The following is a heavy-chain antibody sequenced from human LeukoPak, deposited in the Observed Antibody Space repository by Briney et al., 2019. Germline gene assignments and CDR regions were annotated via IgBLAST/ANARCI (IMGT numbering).Heavy chain of an antibody. CDR2: IYSGGST. CDR1: GFTVSSNY. J-gene: IGHJ4*02. Sequence: GGSLRLSCAASGFTVSSNYMSWVRQAPGKGLEWVSVIYSGGSTYYADSVKGRFTISRDSSKNTLYLQMNSLRAEDTAVYYCAKSQEDDSSGYYYSSFDYWGQGTLVTVSS. D-gene: IGHD3-22*01. CDR3: AKSQEDDSSGYYYSSFDY. V-gene: IGHV3-53*01.